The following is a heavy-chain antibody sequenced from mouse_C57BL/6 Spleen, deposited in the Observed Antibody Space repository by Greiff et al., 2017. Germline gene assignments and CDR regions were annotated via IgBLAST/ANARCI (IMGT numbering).Heavy chain of an antibody. J-gene: IGHJ3*01. D-gene: IGHD2-5*01. CDR1: GYTFTSYW. CDR3: ASSNPAWFAY. Sequence: QVQLQQPGAELVRPGTSVKLSCKASGYTFTSYWMHWVTQRPGQGLEWIGVIDPSDSYTNYNQKFKGKATLTVDTSSSTAYMQLSSLTSEDSAVYYCASSNPAWFAYWGQGTLVTVSA. CDR2: IDPSDSYT. V-gene: IGHV1-59*01.